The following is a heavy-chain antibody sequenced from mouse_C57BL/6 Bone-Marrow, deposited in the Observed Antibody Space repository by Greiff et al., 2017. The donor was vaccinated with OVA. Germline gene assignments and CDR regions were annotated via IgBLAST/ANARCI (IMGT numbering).Heavy chain of an antibody. D-gene: IGHD2-2*01. V-gene: IGHV1-26*01. CDR3: ARSGYYFDY. CDR2: INPNNGGT. Sequence: VQLKQSGPELVKPGASMKISCKASGYTFTDYYMNWVKQSHGKSLEWIGDINPNNGGTSYNQKFKGKATLTVDKSSSTAYMELRSLTSEDSAVYYCARSGYYFDYWGQGTTLTVSS. CDR1: GYTFTDYY. J-gene: IGHJ2*01.